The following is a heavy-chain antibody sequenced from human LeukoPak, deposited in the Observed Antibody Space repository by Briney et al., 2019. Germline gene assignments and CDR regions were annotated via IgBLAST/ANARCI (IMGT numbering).Heavy chain of an antibody. V-gene: IGHV3-30*18. D-gene: IGHD3-22*01. J-gene: IGHJ4*02. Sequence: PGGPLRLSCAASGFTFSSYGIHWVRQAPGKGLEWVAVISYDGSNKYYGDSVKGRFTISRDNSKNTLYLQMKSLRAEDTAVYYCAKDTRPDVVSFDYWGQGTLVTVSS. CDR2: ISYDGSNK. CDR3: AKDTRPDVVSFDY. CDR1: GFTFSSYG.